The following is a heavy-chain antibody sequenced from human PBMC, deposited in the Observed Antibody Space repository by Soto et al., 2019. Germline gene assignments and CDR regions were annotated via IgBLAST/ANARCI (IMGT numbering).Heavy chain of an antibody. CDR1: GFTFSTYA. CDR3: AKVISTSGSSL. D-gene: IGHD3-10*01. V-gene: IGHV3-23*01. J-gene: IGHJ4*02. CDR2: ISGSGST. Sequence: EVQLLESGGGLVQPGGSLRLSCAASGFTFSTYAVTWVRQAPGKGLAWLSSISGSGSTYYADSVKGRFTISRDNSKNTLYLQMNSLRAEDTAVYYCAKVISTSGSSLWGRGTLVTVSS.